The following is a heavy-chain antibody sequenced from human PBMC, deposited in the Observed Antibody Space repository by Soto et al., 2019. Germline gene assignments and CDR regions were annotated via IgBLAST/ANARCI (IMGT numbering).Heavy chain of an antibody. CDR1: GFTFSDYA. Sequence: VQLVESGGGVVQPGRSLRLSCAASGFTFSDYAMHLVRQAPGKGLVWVAVVSHDGRNTHYADSLKGRFSIFRDRSKDTVSLEMTSLRAEDTAVYYCAKGGRQWLVTSDFNYWGQGALVTVSS. CDR3: AKGGRQWLVTSDFNY. V-gene: IGHV3-30*18. D-gene: IGHD6-19*01. CDR2: VSHDGRNT. J-gene: IGHJ4*02.